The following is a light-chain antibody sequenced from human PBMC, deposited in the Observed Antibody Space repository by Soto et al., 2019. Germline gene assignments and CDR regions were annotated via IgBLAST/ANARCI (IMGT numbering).Light chain of an antibody. J-gene: IGKJ1*01. CDR2: AAS. Sequence: AIQMTQSPSSLSASIGDRVIITCRARQDIRQHLGWYQQRPGQAPKPLLNAASGLHSGVPSRFSGSGSGPYFTLTISSLQPDDLTPYYCLQHHSYPWTCGQGTRVELK. CDR1: QDIRQH. CDR3: LQHHSYPWT. V-gene: IGKV1-6*01.